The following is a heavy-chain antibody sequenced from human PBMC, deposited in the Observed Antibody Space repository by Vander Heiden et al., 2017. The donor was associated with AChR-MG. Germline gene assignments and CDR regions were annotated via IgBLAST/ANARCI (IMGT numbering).Heavy chain of an antibody. D-gene: IGHD4-17*01. V-gene: IGHV3-23*01. Sequence: EVQLLESGGDLVQPGGSVRLSCAASGYTFSNYALTWVGQAPAKGLEGVSSISDRGGSTYYADSGKGRFTISRDNSKSTLYLQRNGLRAEDTAVYYWAKGGFYDCFDPWGQGTLVTVSS. CDR2: ISDRGGST. CDR1: GYTFSNYA. CDR3: AKGGFYDCFDP. J-gene: IGHJ5*02.